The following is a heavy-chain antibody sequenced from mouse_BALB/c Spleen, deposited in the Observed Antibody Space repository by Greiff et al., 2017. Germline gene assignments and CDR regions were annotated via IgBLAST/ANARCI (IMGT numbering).Heavy chain of an antibody. CDR1: GFTFSDYY. D-gene: IGHD1-1*01. J-gene: IGHJ4*01. Sequence: EVHLVESGGGLVKPGGSLKLSCAASGFTFSDYYMYWVRQTPEKRLEWVATISDGGSYTYYPDSVKGRFTISRDNAKNNLYLQMSSLKSEDTAMYYCARDYGSSYDAMDYWGQGTSVTVSS. V-gene: IGHV5-4*02. CDR2: ISDGGSYT. CDR3: ARDYGSSYDAMDY.